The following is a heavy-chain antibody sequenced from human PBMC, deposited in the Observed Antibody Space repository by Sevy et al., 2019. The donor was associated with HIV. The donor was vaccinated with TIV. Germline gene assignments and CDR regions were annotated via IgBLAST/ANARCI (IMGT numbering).Heavy chain of an antibody. CDR3: ASRYCNGAGCQNSYYYYYGMDV. D-gene: IGHD2-15*01. Sequence: ASVKVSCKDSGGTFSSYAISWVRQAPGQGLEWMGGIIPILGTANYAQKFQGRVTITADESTSTAYMELGRLRSEDTAVYYCASRYCNGAGCQNSYYYYYGMDVWGQGTTVTVSS. J-gene: IGHJ6*02. CDR1: GGTFSSYA. CDR2: IIPILGTA. V-gene: IGHV1-69*13.